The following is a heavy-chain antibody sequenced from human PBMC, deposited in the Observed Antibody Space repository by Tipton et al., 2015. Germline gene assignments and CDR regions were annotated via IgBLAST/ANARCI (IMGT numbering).Heavy chain of an antibody. CDR2: FIPMFGVA. CDR1: GVTFSSSP. J-gene: IGHJ4*02. Sequence: QSGAEVKKTGSSIKVSCKASGVTFSSSPINWVRQAPGQGPEWMAGFIPMFGVASYAPKFQGRVTITEDKSMSTAYMELSSLTSEDPAVYYCAPRLVGGGGECYVFANGAQEPLVTFSS. V-gene: IGHV1-69*17. D-gene: IGHD2-21*01. CDR3: APRLVGGGGECYVFAN.